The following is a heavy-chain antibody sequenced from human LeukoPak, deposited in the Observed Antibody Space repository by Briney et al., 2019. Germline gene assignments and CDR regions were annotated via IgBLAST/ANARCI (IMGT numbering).Heavy chain of an antibody. CDR3: ASHLQYQVLHDLNDAFDI. CDR1: GDSISSSSYY. J-gene: IGHJ3*02. CDR2: IYYSGRT. V-gene: IGHV4-39*01. D-gene: IGHD2-2*01. Sequence: MPSETLSLTCTVSGDSISSSSYYWGWIRQPPGKGLEWIGSIYYSGRTYYNPSLKSRVTISVDTSKNQFSLKLSSVTAADTAVYYCASHLQYQVLHDLNDAFDIWGQGTMVTVSS.